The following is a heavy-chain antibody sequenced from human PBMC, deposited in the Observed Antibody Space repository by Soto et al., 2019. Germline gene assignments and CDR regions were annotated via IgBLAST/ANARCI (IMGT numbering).Heavy chain of an antibody. CDR3: ARAPFFLEQPASHFDY. CDR2: INHSGST. D-gene: IGHD3-3*01. V-gene: IGHV4-34*01. J-gene: IGHJ4*02. Sequence: PSETLSLTCAVYGGSFSGYYWSWIRQPPGKGLEWIGEINHSGSTNYNPSLKSRVTISVDTSKNQFSLKLSSVTAADTAVYYCARAPFFLEQPASHFDYWGQGTLVTVSS. CDR1: GGSFSGYY.